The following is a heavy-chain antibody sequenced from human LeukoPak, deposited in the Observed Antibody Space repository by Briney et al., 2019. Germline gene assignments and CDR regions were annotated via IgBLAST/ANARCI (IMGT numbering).Heavy chain of an antibody. CDR3: ASSLSSSPTIRG. CDR2: ISSSSSTI. Sequence: PGGSLRLSCAASGFTFSSYSMNWARQAPGKGLEWVSYISSSSSTIYYADSVKGRFTISRDNAKNSLYLQMNSLRAEDTAVYYCASSLSSSPTIRGWGQGTLVTVSS. V-gene: IGHV3-48*01. CDR1: GFTFSSYS. J-gene: IGHJ4*02. D-gene: IGHD6-6*01.